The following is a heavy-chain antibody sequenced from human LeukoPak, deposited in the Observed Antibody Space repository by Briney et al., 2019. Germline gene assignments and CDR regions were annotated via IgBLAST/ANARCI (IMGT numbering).Heavy chain of an antibody. CDR1: GYTFTGYY. CDR2: ISPNSGGT. D-gene: IGHD3-3*01. V-gene: IGHV1-2*02. CDR3: AKDRARVGKMEYGFDI. J-gene: IGHJ3*02. Sequence: ASVKVSCKASGYTFTGYYMHWVRQAPGQGFEWMGWISPNSGGTNYAQKFQGRVTMTRDTSISTAYMELSRLRSDDTAVYYCAKDRARVGKMEYGFDIWGQGTVVTVSS.